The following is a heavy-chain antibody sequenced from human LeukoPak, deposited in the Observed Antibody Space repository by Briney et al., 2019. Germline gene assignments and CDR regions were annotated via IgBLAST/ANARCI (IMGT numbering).Heavy chain of an antibody. Sequence: ASVKVSCKASGYSFIHYGITWEREAPGQGLECMGCINPNSGGTNYAQKFQGRVTMTTDTSITTTYMELSRLRSDDTAVYYSARGATVNHYYYYYMDVWGKGTTVTVSS. CDR3: ARGATVNHYYYYYMDV. J-gene: IGHJ6*03. CDR2: INPNSGGT. D-gene: IGHD4-17*01. V-gene: IGHV1-2*02. CDR1: GYSFIHYG.